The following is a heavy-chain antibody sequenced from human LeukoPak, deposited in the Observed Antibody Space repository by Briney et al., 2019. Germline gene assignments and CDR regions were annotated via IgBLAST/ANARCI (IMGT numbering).Heavy chain of an antibody. D-gene: IGHD3-22*01. CDR3: AKKEGPYDSSGPLFDY. J-gene: IGHJ4*02. Sequence: PGGSLRLSCAASGFIFRNYAMSWVRQAPGKGLESVSTVHGRNFYADSAKGRFTISRDNSKNTRYLQMNSLRAEDTAVYYCAKKEGPYDSSGPLFDYWGQGTLVTVSS. CDR1: GFIFRNYA. V-gene: IGHV3-23*01. CDR2: VHGRN.